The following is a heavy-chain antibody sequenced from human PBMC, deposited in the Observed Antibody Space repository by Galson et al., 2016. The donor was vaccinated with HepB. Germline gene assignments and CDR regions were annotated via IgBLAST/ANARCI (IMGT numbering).Heavy chain of an antibody. D-gene: IGHD2-21*02. CDR2: IYYSGTT. CDR3: VRDRAYIVTDY. J-gene: IGHJ4*02. CDR1: GYSTRSGYY. V-gene: IGHV4-38-2*02. Sequence: ETLSLTCTVSGYSTRSGYYWGWIRQPPGKGLEWIGTIYYSGTTYYNPSLESRITISVDTPNNKISLNVNSVTAADTAVYYCVRDRAYIVTDYWGQGILVTVSS.